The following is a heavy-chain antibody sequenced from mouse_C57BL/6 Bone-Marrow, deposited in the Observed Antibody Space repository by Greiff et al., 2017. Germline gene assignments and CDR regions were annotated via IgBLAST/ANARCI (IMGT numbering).Heavy chain of an antibody. Sequence: QVQLQQSGAELARPGASVKLSCKASGYTFTSYGISWVKQRPGQGLEWIGEIYPRSGNTYYNEKFKGKATLTADKASSTAYMELRSLTSEDSAVYFCARSSYGSSYGGYWGQGTTLTVSS. V-gene: IGHV1-81*01. CDR2: IYPRSGNT. CDR1: GYTFTSYG. J-gene: IGHJ2*01. D-gene: IGHD1-1*01. CDR3: ARSSYGSSYGGY.